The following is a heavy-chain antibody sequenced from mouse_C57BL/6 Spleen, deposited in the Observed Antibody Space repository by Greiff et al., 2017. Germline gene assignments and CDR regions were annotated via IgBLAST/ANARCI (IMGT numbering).Heavy chain of an antibody. J-gene: IGHJ3*01. D-gene: IGHD1-1*01. Sequence: QVQLQQPGTELVKPGASVKLSCKASGYTFTSYWMHWVKQRPGQGLEWIGNINPSNGGTNYNEKFKVKATLTVDKSSSTAYMQRSSLTSEDSAFYYCARGGSSYAWFAYWGQGTLVTVSA. CDR3: ARGGSSYAWFAY. V-gene: IGHV1-53*01. CDR1: GYTFTSYW. CDR2: INPSNGGT.